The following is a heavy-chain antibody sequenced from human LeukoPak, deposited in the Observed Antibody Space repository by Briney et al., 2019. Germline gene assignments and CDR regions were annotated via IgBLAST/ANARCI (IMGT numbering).Heavy chain of an antibody. V-gene: IGHV1-69*01. CDR2: IIPIFGTA. CDR3: ARGYGDYGVNPYYYYYYMDV. Sequence: SVKASCKASGGTFSGYAISWVRQAPGQGLEWMGGIIPIFGTANYAQKFQGRVTITADESTSTAYMELSSLRSEDTAVYYCARGYGDYGVNPYYYYYYMDVWGKGTTVTVSS. D-gene: IGHD4-17*01. CDR1: GGTFSGYA. J-gene: IGHJ6*03.